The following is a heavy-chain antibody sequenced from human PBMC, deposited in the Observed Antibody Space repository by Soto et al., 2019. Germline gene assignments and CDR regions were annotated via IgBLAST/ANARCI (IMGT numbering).Heavy chain of an antibody. J-gene: IGHJ3*02. CDR2: IYPGDSDT. CDR1: GYSFTSYW. D-gene: IGHD6-19*01. CDR3: ARHAIAVAGRGAFDI. V-gene: IGHV5-51*01. Sequence: GESLKISCKGSGYSFTSYWIGWVRQMPGKGLEWMGIIYPGDSDTRYSPSFQGQVTISADKSISTAYLQWSSLKASDTAMYYCARHAIAVAGRGAFDIWGQGTMVTVSS.